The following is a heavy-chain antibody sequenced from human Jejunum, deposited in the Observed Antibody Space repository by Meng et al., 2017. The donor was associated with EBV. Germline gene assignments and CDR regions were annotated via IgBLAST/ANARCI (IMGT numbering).Heavy chain of an antibody. V-gene: IGHV3-11*01. D-gene: IGHD2/OR15-2a*01. J-gene: IGHJ4*02. Sequence: QVQLVWSGVGLVKAGASLTLSCAASGFTFSDHYMKWIRQAPGKGLQWVSSISSSGDVLNYEDSVKGRFTISRDNAKKSLLLQMNSLRVEDTAVYYCAFSWCGTNFKCYACDCWGQGALVTVSS. CDR3: AFSWCGTNFKCYACDC. CDR1: GFTFSDHY. CDR2: ISSSGDVL.